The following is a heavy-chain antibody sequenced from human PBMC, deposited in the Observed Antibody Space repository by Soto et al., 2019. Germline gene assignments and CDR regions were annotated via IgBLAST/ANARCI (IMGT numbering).Heavy chain of an antibody. D-gene: IGHD1-26*01. CDR2: IHSSGNT. J-gene: IGHJ4*02. CDR1: GGSISSYH. Sequence: SETLSLTCTVSGGSISSYHWNWIRQPAGKGLEWIGRIHSSGNTNYNPSLKSRVSMSVDTSKNQISLKLRSATAADTAVYYCASLGGTIDYWGQGTLVTVSS. CDR3: ASLGGTIDY. V-gene: IGHV4-4*07.